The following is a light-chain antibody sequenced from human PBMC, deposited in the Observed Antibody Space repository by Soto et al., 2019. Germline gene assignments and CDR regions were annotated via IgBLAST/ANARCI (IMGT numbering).Light chain of an antibody. CDR3: QQYYTIPWT. J-gene: IGKJ1*01. CDR1: LSIFYSSNDKSY. Sequence: DFVMTQSPDSLAVSLGERATINCKSSLSIFYSSNDKSYLAWYKHKPGQPPQLLFYWASTREAGVPDRFSGSGSGTDFTLTISSLQAEDVAVYYCQQYYTIPWTFGQGTKVEIK. CDR2: WAS. V-gene: IGKV4-1*01.